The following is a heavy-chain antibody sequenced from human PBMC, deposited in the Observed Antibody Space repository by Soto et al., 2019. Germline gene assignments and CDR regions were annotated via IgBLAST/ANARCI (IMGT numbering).Heavy chain of an antibody. V-gene: IGHV1-3*01. D-gene: IGHD6-19*01. CDR1: GYTFTSYA. CDR3: ARSEIAVAGIDY. Sequence: ASVKVSCKASGYTFTSYAMHWVRQAPGQRLEWMGWINAGNGNTKYSQKFQGRVTITRDTFASTAYMELSSLRSEDTAVYYCARSEIAVAGIDYWGQGTLVTVSS. J-gene: IGHJ4*02. CDR2: INAGNGNT.